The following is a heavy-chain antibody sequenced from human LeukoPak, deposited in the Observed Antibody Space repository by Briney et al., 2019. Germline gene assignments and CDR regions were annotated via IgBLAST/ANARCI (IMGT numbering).Heavy chain of an antibody. D-gene: IGHD6-19*01. CDR3: TRERAVNGWTSAHFDY. Sequence: GGSLRLSCAASGFTFSSFSLPWVRQAPGKGLEWVSVISSDGINKYFADSVKGRFTISRDNSKNMLYLQINSLRAEDTAVYYCTRERAVNGWTSAHFDYWGQGTLVTVSS. J-gene: IGHJ4*02. CDR2: ISSDGINK. CDR1: GFTFSSFS. V-gene: IGHV3-30*14.